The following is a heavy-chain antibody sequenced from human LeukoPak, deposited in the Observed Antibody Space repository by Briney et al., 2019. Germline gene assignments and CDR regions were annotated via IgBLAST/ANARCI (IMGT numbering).Heavy chain of an antibody. J-gene: IGHJ3*02. CDR1: GFTFSIYE. CDR3: ARDRAPYGSGRKDAFDI. D-gene: IGHD3-10*01. Sequence: GGSLRLSCAASGFTFSIYEMNWVRQAPGKALGWVSYISSSGSTIYYADSVKGRFTISRDNAKNSLYLQMNSLRAEDTAVYYCARDRAPYGSGRKDAFDIWGQGTMVTVSS. V-gene: IGHV3-48*03. CDR2: ISSSGSTI.